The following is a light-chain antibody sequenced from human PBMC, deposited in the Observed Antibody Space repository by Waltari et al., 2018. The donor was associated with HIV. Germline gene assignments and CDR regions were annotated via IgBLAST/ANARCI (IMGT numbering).Light chain of an antibody. Sequence: IQMTQSPSSLSASIGDRLTITCRASQSISNYLNWYQKKPGRAPKLLIYAASSLPSGVPSRFSGSGSGTDFTLTIGSLQPEDSATYFCQQCFTSSFTFGPGTKVDIK. CDR1: QSISNY. V-gene: IGKV1-39*01. J-gene: IGKJ3*01. CDR2: AAS. CDR3: QQCFTSSFT.